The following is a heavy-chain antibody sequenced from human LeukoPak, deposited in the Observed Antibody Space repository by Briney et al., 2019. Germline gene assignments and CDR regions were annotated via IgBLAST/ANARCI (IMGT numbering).Heavy chain of an antibody. CDR2: ISSSGSTI. J-gene: IGHJ4*02. D-gene: IGHD4-17*01. V-gene: IGHV3-48*03. CDR1: GFTFSSYE. Sequence: GGSLRLSCAAFGFTFSSYEMNWVRQAPGKGLEWVSYISSSGSTIYYADSVKGRFTISRDNAKNSLYLQMNSLRAEDTAVYYCARENHDYGDYIGVDYWGQGTLVTVSS. CDR3: ARENHDYGDYIGVDY.